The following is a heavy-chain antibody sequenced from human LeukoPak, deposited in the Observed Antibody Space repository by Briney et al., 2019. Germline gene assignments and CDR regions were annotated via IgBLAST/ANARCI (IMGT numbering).Heavy chain of an antibody. Sequence: ASVKVSCKASGYTFTSYGISWVRQAPGQGLEWMGIINPSGGSTSYAQKFQGRVTMTRDTSTSTVYMELSSLRSEDTAVYYCARELTTGMYFFDYWGQGTLVTVSS. CDR1: GYTFTSYG. CDR3: ARELTTGMYFFDY. D-gene: IGHD1-1*01. CDR2: INPSGGST. V-gene: IGHV1-46*01. J-gene: IGHJ4*02.